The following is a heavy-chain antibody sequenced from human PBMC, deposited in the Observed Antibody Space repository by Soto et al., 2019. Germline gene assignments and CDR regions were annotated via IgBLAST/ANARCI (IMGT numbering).Heavy chain of an antibody. Sequence: VQLVESGGGVVQPGGSLRLSCAASGYTFSSYAMHWVRQAPGKGLEWVAIIAYDGSNKYYADSVKGRFTISRDNSKKTLYLQMDSLRPEDTAVYYCARDPSHYYGSGTWYLDLWGRGTLVTVSS. V-gene: IGHV3-30-3*01. CDR1: GYTFSSYA. D-gene: IGHD3-10*01. CDR2: IAYDGSNK. CDR3: ARDPSHYYGSGTWYLDL. J-gene: IGHJ2*01.